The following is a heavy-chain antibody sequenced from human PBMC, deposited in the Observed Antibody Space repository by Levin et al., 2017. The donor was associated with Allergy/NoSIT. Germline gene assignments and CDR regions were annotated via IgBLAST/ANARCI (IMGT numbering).Heavy chain of an antibody. CDR3: ARYYGFWSGNYFDY. Sequence: SQTLSLTCTVSGGSINSSFWSWIRQPPGKGLEWIGDISYSGSTNYNPSFKSRVTISVDTSKKQFSLKLNSVTAADTAVYYCARYYGFWSGNYFDYWGQGNLVTVSS. CDR1: GGSINSSF. V-gene: IGHV4-59*01. CDR2: ISYSGST. D-gene: IGHD3-3*01. J-gene: IGHJ4*02.